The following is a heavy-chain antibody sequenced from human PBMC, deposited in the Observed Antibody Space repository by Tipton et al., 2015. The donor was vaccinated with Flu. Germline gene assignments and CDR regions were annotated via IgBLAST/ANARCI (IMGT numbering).Heavy chain of an antibody. D-gene: IGHD6-13*01. V-gene: IGHV4-39*01. Sequence: TLSLTCTVSGGSISTSSYYWGWIRQPPGKGLEWIGHVHHSGSASYNPSLKSRVTISVDSSKNQFSLRLSSVTAADTAVYYCARGLEAATGSWGQNWFDPWGQGTLVTVSS. J-gene: IGHJ5*02. CDR3: ARGLEAATGSWGQNWFDP. CDR2: VHHSGSA. CDR1: GGSISTSSYY.